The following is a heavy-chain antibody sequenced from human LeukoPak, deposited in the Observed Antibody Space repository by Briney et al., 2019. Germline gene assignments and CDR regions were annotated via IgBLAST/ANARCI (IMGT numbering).Heavy chain of an antibody. Sequence: PSETLSLICTVSGGSISSSDYYWGWIRQPPGKGLEWIGNIYYSGSTSYNPSLKSRVAISVDSSKNQFSLRLTSVTAADTAVYYCARWVATPRGYFDYWGQGTLVTVSS. D-gene: IGHD5-12*01. CDR2: IYYSGST. CDR1: GGSISSSDYY. V-gene: IGHV4-39*01. CDR3: ARWVATPRGYFDY. J-gene: IGHJ4*02.